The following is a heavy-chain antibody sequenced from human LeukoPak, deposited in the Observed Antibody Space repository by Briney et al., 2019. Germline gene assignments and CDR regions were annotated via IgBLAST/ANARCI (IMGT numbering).Heavy chain of an antibody. CDR1: GSTFSSYW. Sequence: GGSLRLSCAASGSTFSSYWMSWVRQAPGKGLEWVANIKQDGSEKYYVDSVKGRFTISRDNAKNSLYLQMNSLRAEDTAVYYCARERGSGWYYFDYWGQGTLVTVSS. D-gene: IGHD6-19*01. V-gene: IGHV3-7*01. CDR3: ARERGSGWYYFDY. J-gene: IGHJ4*02. CDR2: IKQDGSEK.